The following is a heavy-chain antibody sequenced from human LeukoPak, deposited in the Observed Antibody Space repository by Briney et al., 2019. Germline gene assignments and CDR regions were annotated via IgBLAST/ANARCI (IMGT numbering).Heavy chain of an antibody. V-gene: IGHV4-39*01. Sequence: PSETLSLTCTVSGVSISSSNSYWGWIRQPPGKGRDWIGSIYYSGNTYYNAALKSQVSTSMDPSKNQFSLKLSPVTAEDTAVYYCARHGRGRQRLVQVGGDTFDYWGQGTLLTVSS. J-gene: IGHJ4*02. D-gene: IGHD6-19*01. CDR1: GVSISSSNSY. CDR3: ARHGRGRQRLVQVGGDTFDY. CDR2: IYYSGNT.